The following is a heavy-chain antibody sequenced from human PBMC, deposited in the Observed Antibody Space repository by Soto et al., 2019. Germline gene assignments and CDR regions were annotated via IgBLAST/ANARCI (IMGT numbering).Heavy chain of an antibody. D-gene: IGHD2-2*01. CDR1: GFTFSNYG. CDR2: IWFDGSDK. CDR3: ARLYCSSPSCYSVGAFEI. J-gene: IGHJ3*02. Sequence: GGSLRLSCAASGFTFSNYGMHWVRQAPGKGLEWVALIWFDGSDKYYADSVKGRFTMSRDNSKNTVYLQMNSLRAEDTAMYYCARLYCSSPSCYSVGAFEIRGQGTMVTVSS. V-gene: IGHV3-33*01.